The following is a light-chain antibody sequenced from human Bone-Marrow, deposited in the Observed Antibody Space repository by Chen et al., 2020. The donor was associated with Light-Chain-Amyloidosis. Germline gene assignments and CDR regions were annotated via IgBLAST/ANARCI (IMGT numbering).Light chain of an antibody. V-gene: IGLV3-25*03. J-gene: IGLJ2*01. Sequence: SYELTQPPSVSVSPGQTARITCSGDDLPTKYAYWYQQKPGQAPVLVIHRDTVRPSGISERFSGSSSGSTATLIISGVQAEYEADYHCQSADSSGTYEVIFGGGTKMTVL. CDR1: DLPTKY. CDR2: RDT. CDR3: QSADSSGTYEVI.